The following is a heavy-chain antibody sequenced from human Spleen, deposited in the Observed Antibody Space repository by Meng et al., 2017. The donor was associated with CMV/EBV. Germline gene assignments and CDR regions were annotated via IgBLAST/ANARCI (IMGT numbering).Heavy chain of an antibody. CDR2: IYYSGST. CDR1: NDSISSGSFY. J-gene: IGHJ5*02. D-gene: IGHD6-19*01. Sequence: SNDSISSGSFYWGWIRQPSGKGLEWIGNIYYSGSTYYNPSLKSRVAISVDTSKNQFSLELSSVTAADTAVYYCARGSGWYGDWFDPWGQGTLVTVSS. V-gene: IGHV4-39*07. CDR3: ARGSGWYGDWFDP.